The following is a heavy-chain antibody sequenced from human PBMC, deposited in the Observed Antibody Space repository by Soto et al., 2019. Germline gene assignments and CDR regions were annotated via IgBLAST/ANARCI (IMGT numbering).Heavy chain of an antibody. CDR3: AREHNWNYGYYYYGMDV. CDR1: GYTFRDYP. CDR2: INGDDGRT. D-gene: IGHD1-7*01. V-gene: IGHV1-3*01. J-gene: IGHJ6*02. Sequence: ASVKVSCKASGYTFRDYPVHWVRQAPGQKLEWMGWINGDDGRTRYSQNFQGRVTFTRDTSAKTAYMEVGSLRSEDTAVYYCAREHNWNYGYYYYGMDVWGQGTTVTVSS.